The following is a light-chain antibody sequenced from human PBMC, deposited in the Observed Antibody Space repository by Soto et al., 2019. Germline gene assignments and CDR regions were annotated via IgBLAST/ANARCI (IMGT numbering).Light chain of an antibody. J-gene: IGKJ1*01. V-gene: IGKV3-15*01. CDR2: GAS. CDR3: QQYNNWPRT. Sequence: EIVMTQSPATLSVSPGERATLSCRASQSVSSNLAWYQQKPGHAPRLLIYGASTRATSIPARFSGSGSGTEFTITISSLQSEDFAVYYCQQYNNWPRTFGQGTQVEIK. CDR1: QSVSSN.